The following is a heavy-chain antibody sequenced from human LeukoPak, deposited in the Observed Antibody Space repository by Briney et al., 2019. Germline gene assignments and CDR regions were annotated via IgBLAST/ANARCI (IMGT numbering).Heavy chain of an antibody. CDR2: FDPEDGET. D-gene: IGHD5-18*01. Sequence: ASVKVSCKVSGYTLTELSMHWVRQAPGKGLEWMGGFDPEDGETIYAQKFQGRVTMTRDTSISTACMELSGLRSDDTAVYYCAREDGYRYESWGQGALVTVSS. CDR3: AREDGYRYES. CDR1: GYTLTELS. J-gene: IGHJ5*02. V-gene: IGHV1-24*01.